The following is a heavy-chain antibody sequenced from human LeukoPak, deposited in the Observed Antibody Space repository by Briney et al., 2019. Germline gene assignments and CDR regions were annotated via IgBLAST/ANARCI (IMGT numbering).Heavy chain of an antibody. CDR3: ARIFGDAQYYYGMDV. CDR2: ISAYNGNT. CDR1: GYTFTSYG. J-gene: IGHJ6*02. D-gene: IGHD3-10*01. Sequence: AASVTVSCKASGYTFTSYGISWVRQAPGQELEWMGWISAYNGNTNYAQKLQGRVTMTTDTSTSTAYMELRSLRSDDTAVYYCARIFGDAQYYYGMDVWGQGTTVTVSS. V-gene: IGHV1-18*01.